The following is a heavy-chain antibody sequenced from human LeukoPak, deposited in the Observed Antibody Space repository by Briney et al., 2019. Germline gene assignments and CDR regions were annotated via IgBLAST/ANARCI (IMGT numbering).Heavy chain of an antibody. CDR3: ARVGDYALKD. J-gene: IGHJ4*02. V-gene: IGHV4-4*07. Sequence: SETLSLTCTVSGGSISSYYWSWIRQPAGKGLEWIGRIYTSGSTNYNPSLKRRVTMSVDTSKNQCTLKLSSVTAADTAVYYCARVGDYALKDWGQGTLVTVSP. CDR2: IYTSGST. D-gene: IGHD3-16*01. CDR1: GGSISSYY.